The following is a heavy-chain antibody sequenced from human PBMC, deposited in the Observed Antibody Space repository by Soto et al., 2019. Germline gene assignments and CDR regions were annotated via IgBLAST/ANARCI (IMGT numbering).Heavy chain of an antibody. J-gene: IGHJ5*02. Sequence: SETLSLTCTVSGGSITSGGSFWSWIRQHPGKGPEWIAFIGYSGATSYNPSLASRVTISADTYKSQFSLNLRSVTAADTAIYYCARGGASSKWFAPWGQGTLVTVSS. V-gene: IGHV4-31*03. CDR2: IGYSGAT. D-gene: IGHD2-15*01. CDR1: GGSITSGGSF. CDR3: ARGGASSKWFAP.